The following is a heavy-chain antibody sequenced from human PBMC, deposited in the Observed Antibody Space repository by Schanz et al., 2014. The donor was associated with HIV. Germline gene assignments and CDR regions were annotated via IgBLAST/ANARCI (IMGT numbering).Heavy chain of an antibody. CDR3: ARRDYGDYYYYYDMDV. D-gene: IGHD4-17*01. CDR2: ISYDGSNQ. Sequence: QVQLVESGGGVVQPGRSLRLSCAASGFTFSSYAMHWVRQAPGKGLEWVAVISYDGSNQYYADSVKGRFTISRDNSKNTLYLQMNSLRAEDTAVYYCARRDYGDYYYYYDMDVWGQGTTVTVSS. V-gene: IGHV3-30-3*01. CDR1: GFTFSSYA. J-gene: IGHJ6*02.